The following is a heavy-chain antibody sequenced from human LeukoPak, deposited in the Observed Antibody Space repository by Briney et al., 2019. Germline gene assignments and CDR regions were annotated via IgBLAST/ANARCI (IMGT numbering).Heavy chain of an antibody. CDR1: GGTFSSYT. CDR2: IIPILGIA. CDR3: ARWGSSTGEDWFDP. J-gene: IGHJ5*02. D-gene: IGHD2-2*01. Sequence: GASVKVSCKASGGTFSSYTISWVRQAPGQGLEWMGRIIPILGIANYAQKLQGRVTMTTDTSTSTAYMELRSLRSDDTAVYYCARWGSSTGEDWFDPWGQGTLVTVSS. V-gene: IGHV1-69*02.